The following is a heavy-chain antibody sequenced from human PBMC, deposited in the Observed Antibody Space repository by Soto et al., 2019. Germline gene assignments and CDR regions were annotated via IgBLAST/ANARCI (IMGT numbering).Heavy chain of an antibody. Sequence: GASVKVSCKASGYTFTGYYMHWVRQAPGQGLEWMGWINPNSGGTNYAQKFQGRVTMTRDTSISTAYMELSRLRSDDTAVYYCARGYPYYYYYGMDVWGQGTTVTVSS. V-gene: IGHV1-2*02. CDR1: GYTFTGYY. J-gene: IGHJ6*02. CDR2: INPNSGGT. D-gene: IGHD2-15*01. CDR3: ARGYPYYYYYGMDV.